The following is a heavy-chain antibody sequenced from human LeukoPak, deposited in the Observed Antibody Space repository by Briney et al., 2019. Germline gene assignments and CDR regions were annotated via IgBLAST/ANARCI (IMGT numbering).Heavy chain of an antibody. Sequence: GPTLVKPTQTLSLTCTFSGCSLSTSGVGVGWIRQPPGKALEWLAVIYWDDDKRYSPSLKSRLTLTKDTSKNQVVLTMTNLDPVDTATYYCALTKYNFNTPGWFDPWGQGTLVTVSS. J-gene: IGHJ5*02. CDR3: ALTKYNFNTPGWFDP. D-gene: IGHD1-20*01. CDR2: IYWDDDK. CDR1: GCSLSTSGVG. V-gene: IGHV2-5*02.